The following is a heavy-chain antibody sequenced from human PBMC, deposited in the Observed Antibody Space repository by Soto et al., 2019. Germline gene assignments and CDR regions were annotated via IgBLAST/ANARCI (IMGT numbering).Heavy chain of an antibody. CDR3: AREVGCAAAAAGYYYYMDV. CDR2: TYYRSKWYN. Sequence: PSQTLSLTCAISGDSVSSNSAAWNWIRQSPSRGLEWLGRTYYRSKWYNDYAVSVKSRITINPDTSKNQFSLQLNSVTPEDTAVYYCAREVGCAAAAAGYYYYMDVWGKGTTVTVSS. CDR1: GDSVSSNSAA. V-gene: IGHV6-1*01. D-gene: IGHD6-13*01. J-gene: IGHJ6*03.